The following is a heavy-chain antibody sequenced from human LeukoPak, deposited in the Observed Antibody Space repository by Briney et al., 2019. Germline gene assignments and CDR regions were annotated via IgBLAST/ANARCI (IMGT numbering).Heavy chain of an antibody. V-gene: IGHV3-30*18. CDR3: AKNRAEYGDYEFDY. J-gene: IGHJ4*02. Sequence: GGSLRLSCAASGFTFSSYWMSWVRQAPGKGLEWVAVISYDGSNKYYADSVKGRFTISRDNSKNTLYLQMNSLRAEDTAVYYCAKNRAEYGDYEFDYWGQGTLVTVSS. CDR1: GFTFSSYW. CDR2: ISYDGSNK. D-gene: IGHD4-17*01.